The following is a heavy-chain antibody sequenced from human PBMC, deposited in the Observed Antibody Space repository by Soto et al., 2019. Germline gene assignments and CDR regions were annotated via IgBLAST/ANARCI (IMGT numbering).Heavy chain of an antibody. D-gene: IGHD2-15*01. J-gene: IGHJ4*02. V-gene: IGHV6-1*01. CDR2: TYSRSKWYN. Sequence: QVQLQQSGPGQVKPSQTLSLTCAISGDSVSSNSATWNWIRQSPSRGLEWLGRTYSRSKWYNDYVLSLKGRITINPDTSKNQFSLHLNSVTPEDTAVYYCARNSGANFDYWGQGTLVTVST. CDR3: ARNSGANFDY. CDR1: GDSVSSNSAT.